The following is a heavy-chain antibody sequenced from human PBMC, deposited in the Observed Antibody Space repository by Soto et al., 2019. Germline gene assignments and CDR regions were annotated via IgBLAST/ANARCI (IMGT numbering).Heavy chain of an antibody. Sequence: PGGSLRLSCAASGFTFSSYWMHWVRQAPGKGLVWVSVIYNGGSTYYADSVKGRFTISRDNSKNTLYLQMNSLRAEDTAVYYCARDRIPTGMDVWGQGTTVTVSS. CDR1: GFTFSSYW. J-gene: IGHJ6*02. V-gene: IGHV3-66*01. CDR2: IYNGGST. CDR3: ARDRIPTGMDV.